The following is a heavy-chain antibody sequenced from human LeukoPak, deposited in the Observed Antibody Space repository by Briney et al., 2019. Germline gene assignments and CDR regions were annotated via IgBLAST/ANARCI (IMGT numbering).Heavy chain of an antibody. CDR3: TRDTRRAICSGMDCYYYMDV. D-gene: IGHD2-15*01. Sequence: PGGSLRLSCAASGFTFNNAWMSWVRQAPGKGLEWVANIKYDGREKYFVGSVKGRFTISRDNAENSLYLQMNSLSAEDTAVYFCTRDTRRAICSGMDCYYYMDVWGKGTTVTVSS. CDR1: GFTFNNAW. V-gene: IGHV3-7*01. CDR2: IKYDGREK. J-gene: IGHJ6*03.